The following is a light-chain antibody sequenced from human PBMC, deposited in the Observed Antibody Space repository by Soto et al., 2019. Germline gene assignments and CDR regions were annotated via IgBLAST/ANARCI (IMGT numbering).Light chain of an antibody. CDR1: SSDVGSSNY. Sequence: QSVLTQPASVSVSPGQSITLSYTGSSSDVGSSNYVSWYQQLPGKAPKLIIFDVNNRPSGVSDRFSGSKSDNTASLTISGLQAEDEADYYCSSYTTLNTVIFGGGTKLTVL. V-gene: IGLV2-14*03. CDR2: DVN. CDR3: SSYTTLNTVI. J-gene: IGLJ2*01.